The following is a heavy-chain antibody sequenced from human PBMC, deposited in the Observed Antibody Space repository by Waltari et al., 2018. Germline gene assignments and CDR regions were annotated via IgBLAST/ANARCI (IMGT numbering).Heavy chain of an antibody. CDR1: GGSISSGSYY. Sequence: QVQLQESGPGLVKPSQTLSLTCTVSGGSISSGSYYWSWIRQPAGKGLEWIGRIYTSGSTNYNPSPKSRVTISVDTSKNQFSLKLSSVTAADTAVYYCARDITMRTNAFDIWGQGTMVTVSS. V-gene: IGHV4-61*02. J-gene: IGHJ3*02. CDR2: IYTSGST. D-gene: IGHD3-22*01. CDR3: ARDITMRTNAFDI.